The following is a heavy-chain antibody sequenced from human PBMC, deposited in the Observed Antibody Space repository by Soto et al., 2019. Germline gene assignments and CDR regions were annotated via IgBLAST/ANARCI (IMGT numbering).Heavy chain of an antibody. CDR1: GGTFSSYA. D-gene: IGHD1-7*01. CDR2: IIPIFGTA. V-gene: IGHV1-69*13. Sequence: GASVKVSCKASGGTFSSYAISWVRQAPGQGLEWMGGIIPIFGTANYAQKFQGRVTITADESTSTAYMELSSLRSEDTAVYYCARGSYNWNYHSVPESYYYYGMDVWGQGTTVTVSS. J-gene: IGHJ6*02. CDR3: ARGSYNWNYHSVPESYYYYGMDV.